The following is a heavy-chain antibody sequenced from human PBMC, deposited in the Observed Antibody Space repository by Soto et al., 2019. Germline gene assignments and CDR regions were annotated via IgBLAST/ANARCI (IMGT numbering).Heavy chain of an antibody. CDR2: ITNDGRKT. Sequence: QVQMVESGGGVVQPGRSLRLSCAASGFSFSAYGLHWVRQAPGKGLEWLADITNDGRKTYYADSVKGRFTISRDKSKDTLFLQMNSLRGEDTAIFYCAKVIRADSTSSNFYYYSAMDVWGQGTTVTVS. J-gene: IGHJ6*02. D-gene: IGHD6-6*01. CDR3: AKVIRADSTSSNFYYYSAMDV. CDR1: GFSFSAYG. V-gene: IGHV3-30*18.